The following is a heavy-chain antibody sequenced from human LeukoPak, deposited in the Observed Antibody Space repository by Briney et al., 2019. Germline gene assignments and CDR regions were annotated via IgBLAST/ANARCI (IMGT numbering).Heavy chain of an antibody. D-gene: IGHD2-2*01. Sequence: SETLSLTCTVSGYSISTGYYWGWIRQPPGKGLEWIGSIYHSGSTYYKPSLKSRVTISVDTSTNQFSLKLSSVTAADTAVYYCARGGYCSSTSCTSIDYWGQGTLVTVSS. CDR1: GYSISTGYY. J-gene: IGHJ4*02. V-gene: IGHV4-38-2*02. CDR3: ARGGYCSSTSCTSIDY. CDR2: IYHSGST.